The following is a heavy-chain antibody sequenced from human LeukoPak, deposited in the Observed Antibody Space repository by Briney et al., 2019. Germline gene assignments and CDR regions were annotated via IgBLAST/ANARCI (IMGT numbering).Heavy chain of an antibody. J-gene: IGHJ5*02. D-gene: IGHD3-10*01. CDR1: GASVTSGGFY. CDR3: ARHSGSGSLSRPFDP. Sequence: SETLSLTCSVSGASVTSGGFYWGWLRQPPGKGLEWIATVYYTGSTYYNPPLKSRVTISIDTSKNQFSLSLRSLIAADTAVYYCARHSGSGSLSRPFDPWGQGTLVTVSS. CDR2: VYYTGST. V-gene: IGHV4-39*01.